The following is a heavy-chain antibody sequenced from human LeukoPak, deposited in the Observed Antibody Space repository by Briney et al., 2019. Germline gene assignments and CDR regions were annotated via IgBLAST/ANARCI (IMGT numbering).Heavy chain of an antibody. CDR3: ARVRAVAGTVNFDY. J-gene: IGHJ4*02. CDR1: GYTFTGYY. Sequence: ASVKVSCKASGYTFTGYYMHWVRQAPGQGLERMGWINPNSGGTNYAQKFQGRVTMTRDTSISTAYMELSRLRSDDTAVYYCARVRAVAGTVNFDYWSQGTLVTVSS. V-gene: IGHV1-2*02. CDR2: INPNSGGT. D-gene: IGHD6-19*01.